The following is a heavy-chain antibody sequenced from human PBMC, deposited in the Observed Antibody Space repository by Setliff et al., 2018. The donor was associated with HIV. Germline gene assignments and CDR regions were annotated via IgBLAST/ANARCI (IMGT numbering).Heavy chain of an antibody. D-gene: IGHD1-7*01. CDR1: GYTFTAYY. CDR2: ITPMFGTS. Sequence: GASVKVSCKASGYTFTAYYMHWVRQAPGQGLEWMGRITPMFGTSNYAQKFQSRVTIVADKLTSTAYMELSSLRSDDTAIYYCARDRGWELSHPPFFDCWGQGTLVTVSS. V-gene: IGHV1-69*06. J-gene: IGHJ4*02. CDR3: ARDRGWELSHPPFFDC.